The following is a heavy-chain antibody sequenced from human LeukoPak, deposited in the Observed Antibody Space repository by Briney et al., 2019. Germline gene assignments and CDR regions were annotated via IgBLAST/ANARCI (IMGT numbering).Heavy chain of an antibody. CDR3: AISSGWYTSFDY. J-gene: IGHJ4*02. CDR2: INHSGST. CDR1: GGSFSGYY. Sequence: SETLSLTCAVYGGSFSGYYWSWVRQPPGKGLEWIGEINHSGSTNYNPSLKSRVTISVDTSKNQFSLKLSSVTAADTAVYYCAISSGWYTSFDYWGQGTLVTVSS. V-gene: IGHV4-34*01. D-gene: IGHD6-19*01.